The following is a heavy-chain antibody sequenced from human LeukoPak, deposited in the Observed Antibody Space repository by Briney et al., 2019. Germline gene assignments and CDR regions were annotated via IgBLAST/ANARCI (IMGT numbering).Heavy chain of an antibody. V-gene: IGHV3-72*01. CDR1: GFSFSDYN. J-gene: IGHJ4*02. D-gene: IGHD4-11*01. CDR2: VKPRNHNT. Sequence: GGSLRLSCAASGFSFSDYNMDWVRQAPGKGLEWVGRVKPRNHNTEYAASVRGRFTTSRDDSTSSLFLQMNSLKSEDTAVYYCARGKNSFDFWGQGTLVTVSS. CDR3: ARGKNSFDF.